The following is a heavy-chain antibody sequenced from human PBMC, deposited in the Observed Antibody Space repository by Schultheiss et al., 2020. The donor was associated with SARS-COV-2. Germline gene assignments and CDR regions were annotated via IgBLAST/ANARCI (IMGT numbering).Heavy chain of an antibody. CDR2: ISWNSDSI. D-gene: IGHD6-19*01. J-gene: IGHJ4*02. CDR1: GFTFDDYA. Sequence: SLKISCAASGFTFDDYAMHWVRQAPGKGLEWVSGISWNSDSIAYADSVKGRFTISRDNAKNSLYLQVNSLRAEDTALYYCTKTPAPSWLVRRYFDYWGQGTLVTVSS. CDR3: TKTPAPSWLVRRYFDY. V-gene: IGHV3-9*01.